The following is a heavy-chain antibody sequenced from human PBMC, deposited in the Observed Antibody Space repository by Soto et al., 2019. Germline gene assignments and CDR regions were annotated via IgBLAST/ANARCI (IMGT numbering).Heavy chain of an antibody. Sequence: QVQLVQSGAEVKKPGSSVKVSCKASGGTFSSYAISWVRQAPGQGLEWMGGIISIFGTANYAQKFQGRVTITADETTSRANMERSSLRSEDTAVYYCARHVTAAGYYYGMDVWGQGTTVTVSS. CDR1: GGTFSSYA. CDR2: IISIFGTA. J-gene: IGHJ6*02. D-gene: IGHD2-15*01. CDR3: ARHVTAAGYYYGMDV. V-gene: IGHV1-69*12.